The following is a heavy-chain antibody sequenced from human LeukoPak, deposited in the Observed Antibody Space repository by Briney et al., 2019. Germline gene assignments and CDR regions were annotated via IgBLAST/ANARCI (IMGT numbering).Heavy chain of an antibody. V-gene: IGHV3-7*01. CDR2: IKSDGSET. CDR3: TSGNSSGRSLYYMDV. CDR1: GFTLSSSW. D-gene: IGHD6-19*01. Sequence: PGGSLRLSCAASGFTLSSSWMSWVRQAPGKGLEWVANIKSDGSETNYVDSVKGRFTVSRDNAKNSLYLQINSLRAEDTAVYYCTSGNSSGRSLYYMDVWGKGTTVTVSS. J-gene: IGHJ6*03.